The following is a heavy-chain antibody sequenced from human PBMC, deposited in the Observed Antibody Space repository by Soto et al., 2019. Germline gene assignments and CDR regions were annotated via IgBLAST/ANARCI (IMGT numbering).Heavy chain of an antibody. CDR3: ARDRTYSIGIQHYGMDV. D-gene: IGHD5-18*01. J-gene: IGHJ6*02. Sequence: PGGSLRLSCTASGFTFGDYAMSWFRQAPGKGLEWISVIYSAGSTYYADSVKGRFIISRDNSKNTLYLQMNSLTAEDTAVYYCARDRTYSIGIQHYGMDVWGQGTTVTVSS. V-gene: IGHV3-66*01. CDR1: GFTFGDYA. CDR2: IYSAGST.